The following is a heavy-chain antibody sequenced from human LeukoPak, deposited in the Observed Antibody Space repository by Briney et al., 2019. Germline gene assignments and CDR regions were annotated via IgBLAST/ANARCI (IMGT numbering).Heavy chain of an antibody. J-gene: IGHJ4*02. V-gene: IGHV3-30*04. Sequence: GGSLRLSCAASGFTFSSYAMHWVRQAPGKGLEWVAVISYDGSNKYYADSVKGRFTISRDNSKNTLYLQMNSLRAEDAAVYYCARDLRRWLQYLFDYWGQGTLVTVSS. CDR2: ISYDGSNK. CDR3: ARDLRRWLQYLFDY. CDR1: GFTFSSYA. D-gene: IGHD5-24*01.